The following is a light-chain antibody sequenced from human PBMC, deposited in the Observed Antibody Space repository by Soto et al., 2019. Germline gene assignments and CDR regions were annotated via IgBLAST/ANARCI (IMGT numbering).Light chain of an antibody. CDR2: GAS. CDR3: QQYNNWPWT. V-gene: IGKV3-15*01. J-gene: IGKJ1*01. Sequence: EIVMTQSPATLSVSPGGRATLSCRASQSIRDTLAWYQQKPGQDTRLLIHGASTRDTSLPARVSGSGSGTDVTLTISSLQSEDFAVYYCQQYNNWPWTFGQGTKVDIK. CDR1: QSIRDT.